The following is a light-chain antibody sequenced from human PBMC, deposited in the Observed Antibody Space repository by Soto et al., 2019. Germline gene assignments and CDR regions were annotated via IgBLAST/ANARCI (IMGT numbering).Light chain of an antibody. CDR1: NSNIGSST. CDR2: SNY. V-gene: IGLV1-44*01. J-gene: IGLJ2*01. CDR3: AAWDDSLNGPV. Sequence: QLVLTQPPSASGTPGQRVTISCSGSNSNIGSSTVNWYQQVPGTAPKLLIFSNYQRPSGVPDRFSGSKSDTSASLAISGLQSDDEADYFCAAWDDSLNGPVFGGGTKLTVL.